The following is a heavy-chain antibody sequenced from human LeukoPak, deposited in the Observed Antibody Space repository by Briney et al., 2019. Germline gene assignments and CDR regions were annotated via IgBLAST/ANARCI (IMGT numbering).Heavy chain of an antibody. CDR2: ISYDGSNK. Sequence: GGSLRLSCAASGFTFSSYAMHWVRQAPGKGLEWVAVISYDGSNKYYADSVKGRFTISRDNSKNTLYLQMNSLRAEDTAVYYCARGQSRWLVPLNWFDPWGQGTLVTVSS. CDR1: GFTFSSYA. D-gene: IGHD6-19*01. CDR3: ARGQSRWLVPLNWFDP. J-gene: IGHJ5*02. V-gene: IGHV3-30*04.